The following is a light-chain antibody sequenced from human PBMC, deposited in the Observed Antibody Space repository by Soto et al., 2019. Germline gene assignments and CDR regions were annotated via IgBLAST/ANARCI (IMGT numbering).Light chain of an antibody. CDR3: CSYAHGNTLV. Sequence: QSALTQPASVSGSPGQSITISCTGTSSNIGSYNLVSWYQQHPGRAPKLIIYEVSARPSGISSHFSGSKSGNTASLTISGLQADDEADYYCCSYAHGNTLVFGGGTKLTVL. V-gene: IGLV2-23*02. CDR2: EVS. J-gene: IGLJ2*01. CDR1: SSNIGSYNL.